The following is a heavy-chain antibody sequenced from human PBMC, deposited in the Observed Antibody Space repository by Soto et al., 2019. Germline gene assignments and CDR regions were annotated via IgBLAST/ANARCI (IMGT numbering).Heavy chain of an antibody. CDR2: IYYSGST. V-gene: IGHV4-30-4*08. CDR3: ARQYCYDSTSFDY. D-gene: IGHD3-22*01. CDR1: GGSISSGDYY. J-gene: IGHJ4*02. Sequence: SETLSLTCTVSGGSISSGDYYWSWIRQPPGKGLEWIGYIYYSGSTYYNPSLKSRVTISVDTSKNQFSLKLSSVTAADTAVYYCARQYCYDSTSFDYWGQGTLVTVSS.